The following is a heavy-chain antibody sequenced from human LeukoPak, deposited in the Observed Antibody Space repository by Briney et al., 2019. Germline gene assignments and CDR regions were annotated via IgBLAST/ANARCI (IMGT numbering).Heavy chain of an antibody. J-gene: IGHJ5*02. CDR3: ARGRAFNSGAFAP. Sequence: KPSETLSLTCTVSGASVSSASYWSWIRQPPGKGVEWIAHIYNGVNTNYNPSLKSRVTTSVDTSKNQFSLRLNSVTAADTAVYYCARGRAFNSGAFAPWGKGSLSTVS. V-gene: IGHV4-61*01. CDR2: IYNGVNT. D-gene: IGHD1-26*01. CDR1: GASVSSASY.